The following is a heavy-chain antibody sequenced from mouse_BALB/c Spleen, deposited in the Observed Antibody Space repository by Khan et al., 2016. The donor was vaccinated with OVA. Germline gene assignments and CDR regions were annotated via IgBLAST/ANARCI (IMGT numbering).Heavy chain of an antibody. J-gene: IGHJ1*01. CDR2: INSDGSAI. CDR3: MRDSGYWYFDV. Sequence: EVQLLETGGGLVQPGGSRGLSCEGSGFTFSGFWMSWVRQTPGKTLEWIGDINSDGSAINYAPSIKDRFTIFRDNDKSTLYLQMSNVRSEDTATYFCMRDSGYWYFDVWGAGTTVTVSS. CDR1: GFTFSGFW. V-gene: IGHV11-2*02. D-gene: IGHD1-3*01.